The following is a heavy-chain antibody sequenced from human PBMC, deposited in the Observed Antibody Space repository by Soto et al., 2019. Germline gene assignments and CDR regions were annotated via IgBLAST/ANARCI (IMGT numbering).Heavy chain of an antibody. CDR1: GGTFSSYT. J-gene: IGHJ4*02. CDR3: ARGAKYYSGSSAYYTYFDY. D-gene: IGHD3-22*01. CDR2: IIPILGIA. Sequence: SVKVSCKASGGTFSSYTISWVRQAPGQGLEWMGRIIPILGIANYAQKFQGRVTITADKSTSTAYMELSSLRSEDTAVYYCARGAKYYSGSSAYYTYFDYWGQGTLVTVSS. V-gene: IGHV1-69*02.